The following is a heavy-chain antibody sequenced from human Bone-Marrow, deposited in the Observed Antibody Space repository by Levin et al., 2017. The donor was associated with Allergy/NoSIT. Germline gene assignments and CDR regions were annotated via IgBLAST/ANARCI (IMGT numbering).Heavy chain of an antibody. D-gene: IGHD2-15*01. Sequence: SGGSLRLSCAASGFTFSSYSMNWVRQAPGKGLEWVSSISSSSSYIYYADSVKGRFTISRDNAKNSLYLQMNSLRAEDTAVYYCASGGCSGGSCQVDYWGQGTLVTVSS. CDR3: ASGGCSGGSCQVDY. J-gene: IGHJ4*02. CDR2: ISSSSSYI. V-gene: IGHV3-21*01. CDR1: GFTFSSYS.